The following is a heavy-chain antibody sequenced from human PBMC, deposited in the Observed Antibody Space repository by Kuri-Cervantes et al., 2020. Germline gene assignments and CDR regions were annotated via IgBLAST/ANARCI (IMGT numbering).Heavy chain of an antibody. CDR1: GFTFSSYT. D-gene: IGHD1-26*01. CDR2: ISSSSSTI. Sequence: GESLKISCAASGFTFSSYTVNWVRQAPGKGLEWVSYISSSSSTIYYADSVKGRFTISRDNSKNTLYLQMNSLRLEDTATYYCAKDLSPGTIVGATTGLFDYWGQGTLVTVSS. V-gene: IGHV3-48*01. J-gene: IGHJ4*02. CDR3: AKDLSPGTIVGATTGLFDY.